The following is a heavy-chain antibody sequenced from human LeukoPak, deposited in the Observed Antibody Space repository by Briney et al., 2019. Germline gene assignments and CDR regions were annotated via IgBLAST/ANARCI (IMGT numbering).Heavy chain of an antibody. J-gene: IGHJ4*02. V-gene: IGHV3-30*02. CDR1: GFTFSSYG. D-gene: IGHD2-2*01. CDR3: AKVGDKIVVVPAALHDY. Sequence: PGGSLRLSCAASGFTFSSYGMHWVRQAPGKGLEWVAFIRYDGSNKYYADSVKGRFTISRDNSKNTLYLQMNSLRAEGTAVYYCAKVGDKIVVVPAALHDYWGQGTLVTVSS. CDR2: IRYDGSNK.